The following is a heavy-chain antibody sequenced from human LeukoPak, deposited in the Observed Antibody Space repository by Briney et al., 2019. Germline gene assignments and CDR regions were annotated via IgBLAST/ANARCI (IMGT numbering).Heavy chain of an antibody. CDR2: IIPIFRTP. Sequence: ASVKVSCKASGGTFSSYAISWVRQAPGQGLEWMGGIIPIFRTPNYAQKFQGRVTVTADDSTSTAYMELSSLRSEDTAVYYCARGGQLGYCSSTSCYRGDYWGQGTLVTVSS. CDR3: ARGGQLGYCSSTSCYRGDY. V-gene: IGHV1-69*01. J-gene: IGHJ4*02. CDR1: GGTFSSYA. D-gene: IGHD2-2*01.